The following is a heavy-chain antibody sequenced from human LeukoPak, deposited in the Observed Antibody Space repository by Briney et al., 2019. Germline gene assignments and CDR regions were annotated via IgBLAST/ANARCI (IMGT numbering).Heavy chain of an antibody. CDR3: ARGNYDFWSGYLSRNYYYMDV. V-gene: IGHV1-2*02. Sequence: GASVKVSCKASGYTFTGYYMHWARHAPGQGLEWMEWINPNSGGTNYAQKFQGRVSMTRDTSISTAYMELSRLRSDDTAVYYCARGNYDFWSGYLSRNYYYMDVWGKGTTVTVSS. D-gene: IGHD3-3*01. CDR1: GYTFTGYY. J-gene: IGHJ6*03. CDR2: INPNSGGT.